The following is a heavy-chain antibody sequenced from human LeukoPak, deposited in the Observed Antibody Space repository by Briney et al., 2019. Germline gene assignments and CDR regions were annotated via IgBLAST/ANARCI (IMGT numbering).Heavy chain of an antibody. CDR1: GYTFTGYY. V-gene: IGHV1-2*02. CDR3: ARQQEAARPDWFDP. J-gene: IGHJ5*02. CDR2: INPNSGGT. D-gene: IGHD6-6*01. Sequence: ASVKVSCKASGYTFTGYYMHWVRQAPGQGLEWMGWINPNSGGTNYAQKFQGRVTMTRDTSISTAYMELSRLRSDDTAVYYCARQQEAARPDWFDPWGQGTLVTVSS.